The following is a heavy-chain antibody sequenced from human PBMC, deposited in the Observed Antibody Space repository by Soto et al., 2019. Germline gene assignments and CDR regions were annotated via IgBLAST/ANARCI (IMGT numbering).Heavy chain of an antibody. CDR2: INHSGST. D-gene: IGHD4-17*01. Sequence: PSETLSLTCAVYGGSFSGYYWSWIRQPPGKGLEWIGEINHSGSTNYNPSLKSRVTISVDTSKNQFSLKLSSVTAADTAVYYCARQPAVTTEYYLDYWGQGTLVTVSS. CDR3: ARQPAVTTEYYLDY. J-gene: IGHJ4*02. CDR1: GGSFSGYY. V-gene: IGHV4-34*01.